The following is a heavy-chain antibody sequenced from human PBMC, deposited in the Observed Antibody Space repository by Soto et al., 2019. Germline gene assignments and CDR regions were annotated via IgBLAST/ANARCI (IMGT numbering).Heavy chain of an antibody. V-gene: IGHV4-39*01. CDR3: ARGGYCSGGSCYLPYYYYGMDV. Sequence: SETLSLTCTVSGGSISSSSYYWGWIRQPPGKGLEWIGSIYYSGSTYYNPSLKSRVTISVDTSKNQFSLKLSSVTAADTAVYYCARGGYCSGGSCYLPYYYYGMDVWGQGTTVTVSS. D-gene: IGHD2-15*01. CDR2: IYYSGST. J-gene: IGHJ6*01. CDR1: GGSISSSSYY.